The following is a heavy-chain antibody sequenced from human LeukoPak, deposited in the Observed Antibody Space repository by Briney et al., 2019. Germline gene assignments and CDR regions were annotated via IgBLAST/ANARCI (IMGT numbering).Heavy chain of an antibody. D-gene: IGHD3-10*01. J-gene: IGHJ4*02. V-gene: IGHV3-23*01. CDR3: AKETGPLPPTGNDY. CDR2: ISGSGGST. Sequence: TGGSLRLSCAASGFTFSNYAMSWVRQAPGKGLEWVSAISGSGGSTYYADSVKGWFTISRDNSKNTLYLQMNSLRAEDTAVYYCAKETGPLPPTGNDYWGQGTLVTVSS. CDR1: GFTFSNYA.